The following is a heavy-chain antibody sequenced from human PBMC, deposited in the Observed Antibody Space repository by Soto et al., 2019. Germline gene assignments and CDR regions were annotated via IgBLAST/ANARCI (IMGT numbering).Heavy chain of an antibody. CDR1: VFTFSRDG. V-gene: IGHV3-23*01. J-gene: IGHJ4*02. D-gene: IGHD4-17*01. CDR3: AKERATTTAFDY. CDR2: ITDNGGST. Sequence: LRLSCAASVFTFSRDGMSLVRQAPGKGLEWVSLITDNGGSTYYADSVKGRFTISRDNTKNTLFLQMNSLRAEDTAVYYCAKERATTTAFDYWGQGALVTVSS.